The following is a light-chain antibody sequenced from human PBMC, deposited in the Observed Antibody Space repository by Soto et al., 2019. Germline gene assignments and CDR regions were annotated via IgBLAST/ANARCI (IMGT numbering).Light chain of an antibody. CDR2: DDS. Sequence: SYELTQPPSVSVAPGQTARITCGGTNIGSKSVHWYQQKPGQAPVLVVYDDSDRPSGIPERFSGSNSGNTATLTISRVEAGDEADYYCQVWDSSSDPLFGGGTKVTVL. CDR3: QVWDSSSDPL. CDR1: NIGSKS. J-gene: IGLJ2*01. V-gene: IGLV3-21*02.